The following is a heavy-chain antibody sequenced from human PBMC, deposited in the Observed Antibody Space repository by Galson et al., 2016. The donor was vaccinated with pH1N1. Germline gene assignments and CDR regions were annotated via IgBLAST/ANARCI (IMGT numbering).Heavy chain of an antibody. CDR2: INDSGTT. CDR1: GGSRAYY. Sequence: LSLTCAVYGGSRAYYCTWIRQPPGKGLEWIGEINDSGTTNYNPSLKSRVTISVETSKNQFSLKLTSVTAADTARYYCARSYSASSVGSRAFDVWGQGTMVTVSS. D-gene: IGHD6-13*01. V-gene: IGHV4-34*01. CDR3: ARSYSASSVGSRAFDV. J-gene: IGHJ3*01.